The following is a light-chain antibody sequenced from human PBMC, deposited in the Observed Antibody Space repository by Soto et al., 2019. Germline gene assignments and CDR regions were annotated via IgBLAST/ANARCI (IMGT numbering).Light chain of an antibody. J-gene: IGKJ1*01. CDR3: QQYYNTPPT. CDR2: WAS. Sequence: DIVMTQSPASLAVSLGERATINCKSSQSVLYSSNNKNYLAWYQQKPGQPPELLIYWASTRDSGVPDRFSGSGSGTDFTLTISSLQAEDVAVYYGQQYYNTPPTFGQGTKVEIK. CDR1: QSVLYSSNNKNY. V-gene: IGKV4-1*01.